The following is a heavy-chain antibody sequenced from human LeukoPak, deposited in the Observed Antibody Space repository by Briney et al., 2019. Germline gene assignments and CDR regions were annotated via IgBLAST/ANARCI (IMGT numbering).Heavy chain of an antibody. V-gene: IGHV4-61*01. CDR1: GGSVSSGSYY. J-gene: IGHJ4*02. CDR3: AREPAYYYDSSGYYYFDY. Sequence: PSETLSLTCTVSGGSVSSGSYYWSWIRQPPGKGLEWIGYIYYSGSTNYNPSLKSRVTISVDTSKNQFSLKLSSVTAADTAVYYCAREPAYYYDSSGYYYFDYWGQGTLVTVSS. CDR2: IYYSGST. D-gene: IGHD3-22*01.